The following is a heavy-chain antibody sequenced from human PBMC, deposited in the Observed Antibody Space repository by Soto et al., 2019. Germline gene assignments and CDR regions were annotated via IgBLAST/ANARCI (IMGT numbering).Heavy chain of an antibody. V-gene: IGHV4-31*03. Sequence: QVQLQESGPGLVKPSQTLSLTCTVSGGSISSGGYYWSWIRQHPGKGLEWIGYIYYSGSTYYNPSLKSRVTISVDTSKNQSSLKLSSVTAADTAVYYCARDTDCSGGSCYSEDYYYYGMDVWGQGTTVTVSS. CDR1: GGSISSGGYY. CDR2: IYYSGST. J-gene: IGHJ6*02. CDR3: ARDTDCSGGSCYSEDYYYYGMDV. D-gene: IGHD2-15*01.